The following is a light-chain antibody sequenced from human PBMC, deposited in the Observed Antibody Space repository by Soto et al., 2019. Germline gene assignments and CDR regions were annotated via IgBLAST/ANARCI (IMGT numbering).Light chain of an antibody. CDR2: DTN. Sequence: QSVLTQPPSVSAAPGQKITISCSGSNSNVGNNFVSWYQHLPGTAPKLLIYDTNKRPSGIPDRFSGSKSGTSATLGITGLQTGDEADYFCGTWDYSLSAVVFGGGTKATVL. V-gene: IGLV1-51*01. CDR3: GTWDYSLSAVV. CDR1: NSNVGNNF. J-gene: IGLJ2*01.